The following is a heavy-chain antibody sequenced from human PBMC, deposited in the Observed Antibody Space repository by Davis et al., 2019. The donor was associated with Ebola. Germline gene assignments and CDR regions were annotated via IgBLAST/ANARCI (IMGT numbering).Heavy chain of an antibody. CDR2: IYYRGAT. V-gene: IGHV4-59*12. CDR1: GGSISANY. D-gene: IGHD4-17*01. Sequence: MPSETLSLTCTVSGGSISANYWAWIRQFPGKGLEWIGYIYYRGATTYNPSLDSRVTISLDTSKSRFSLSLRSVTAADTAVYYCTRGPSYDSGVIGAFDIWGQGTTITVSS. CDR3: TRGPSYDSGVIGAFDI. J-gene: IGHJ3*02.